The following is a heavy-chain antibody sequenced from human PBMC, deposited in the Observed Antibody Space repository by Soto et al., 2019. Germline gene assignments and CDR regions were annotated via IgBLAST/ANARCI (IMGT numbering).Heavy chain of an antibody. CDR2: IYYSGST. J-gene: IGHJ6*03. D-gene: IGHD1-7*01. CDR3: AGTSSLQWYYMDV. CDR1: GFSISSGGYY. Sequence: SETLSLTCPFSGFSISSGGYYWSWIRQHPGKGLEWIGYIYYSGSTYYNPSLKSRVTISVDTSKNQFSLKLSSVTAADTAVYYCAGTSSLQWYYMDVWDKGTTVTVSS. V-gene: IGHV4-31*03.